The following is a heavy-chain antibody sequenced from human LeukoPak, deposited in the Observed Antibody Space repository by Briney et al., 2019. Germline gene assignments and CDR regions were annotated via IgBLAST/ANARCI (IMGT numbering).Heavy chain of an antibody. J-gene: IGHJ2*01. CDR1: GFTVSSNY. D-gene: IGHD6-13*01. Sequence: GGSLRLSCAASGFTVSSNYMSWVRGAPGKGLEWVSLIYSGGVTYYADSVKGRFTISRDNSKNTLYLQMNSLRAEDTAVYYCARAGGGDKQQLVWYFDLWGRGTLVTVSS. V-gene: IGHV3-53*01. CDR2: IYSGGVT. CDR3: ARAGGGDKQQLVWYFDL.